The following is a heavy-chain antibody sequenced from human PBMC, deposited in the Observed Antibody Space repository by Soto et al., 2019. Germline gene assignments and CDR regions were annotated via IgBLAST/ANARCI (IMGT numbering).Heavy chain of an antibody. CDR1: GGSISSSSYY. D-gene: IGHD6-19*01. V-gene: IGHV4-39*01. CDR3: ASPGYSSGWADY. Sequence: PSETLSLTCTVSGGSISSSSYYWGWIRQPPGKGLEWIGSIYYSGSTYYNPSLKSRVTISVDTSKNQFSLKLSSVTAADTAVYYCASPGYSSGWADYWGQGTLVTVS. CDR2: IYYSGST. J-gene: IGHJ4*02.